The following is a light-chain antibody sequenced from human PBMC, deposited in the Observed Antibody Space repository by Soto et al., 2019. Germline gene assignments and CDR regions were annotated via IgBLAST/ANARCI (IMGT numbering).Light chain of an antibody. CDR2: GAS. CDR1: QSVSSSY. V-gene: IGKV3-20*01. CDR3: QQYGSSPQYT. Sequence: DIVLTQSPGTLSLSPGERATLSCRASQSVSSSYLAWYQQKPGQAPRLLIYGASSRAIGIPDRFSGSGSGTDFTLTSNRLEPEDFAVYYCQQYGSSPQYTFGQGTKLEIK. J-gene: IGKJ2*01.